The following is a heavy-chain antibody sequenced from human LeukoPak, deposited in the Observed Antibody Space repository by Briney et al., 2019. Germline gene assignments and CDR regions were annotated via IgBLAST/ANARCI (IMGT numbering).Heavy chain of an antibody. D-gene: IGHD3-22*01. V-gene: IGHV1-18*01. Sequence: ASVKVSCKASGYTFSDYAITWVRQAPGQGLEWMGWISSYNGNTNNTQKIQDRVTLTTDTSTSTAYMEVRSLRSDDTALYYCVRGPRYYDPVLDLWGQGTLVTVSS. CDR1: GYTFSDYA. CDR3: VRGPRYYDPVLDL. CDR2: ISSYNGNT. J-gene: IGHJ5*02.